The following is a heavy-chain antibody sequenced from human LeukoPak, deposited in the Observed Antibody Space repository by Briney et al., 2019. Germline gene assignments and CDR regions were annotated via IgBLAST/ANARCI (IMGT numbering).Heavy chain of an antibody. CDR1: GSSFTSYW. J-gene: IGHJ4*02. V-gene: IGHV5-51*01. CDR3: AGAAGGSSWHYFDY. CDR2: IYPGDSDT. D-gene: IGHD6-13*01. Sequence: GESLKISWKGSGSSFTSYWIGWVGRLPGKGLEWMGIIYPGDSDTRYSPSFQGQVTISADKSISTAYLQWSSLKASDTAMYYCAGAAGGSSWHYFDYWGQGTLVTVSS.